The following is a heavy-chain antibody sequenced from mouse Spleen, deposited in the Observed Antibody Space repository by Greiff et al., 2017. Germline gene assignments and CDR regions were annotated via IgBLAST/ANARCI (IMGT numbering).Heavy chain of an antibody. D-gene: IGHD3-2*01. V-gene: IGHV1-76*01. J-gene: IGHJ3*01. CDR2: IYPGSGNT. CDR1: GYTFTDYY. CDR3: ARDSSGYPFAY. Sequence: VKLMESGAELVRPGASVKLSCKASGYTFTDYYINWVKQRPGQGLEWIARIYPGSGNTYYNEKFKGKATLTAEKSSSTAYMQLSSLTSEDSAVYFCARDSSGYPFAYWGQGTLVTVSA.